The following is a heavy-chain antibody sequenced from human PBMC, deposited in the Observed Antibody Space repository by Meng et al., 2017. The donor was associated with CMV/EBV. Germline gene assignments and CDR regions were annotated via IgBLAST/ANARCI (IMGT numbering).Heavy chain of an antibody. Sequence: ASGYTFTGYYMHWVRQAPGQGLEWMGWITPTSGGTNYAQKFQGRVTMTRDTSISTAYMELSRLRSDDTAVYYCARGMKQQLVDFDYWGQGTLVTVSS. J-gene: IGHJ4*02. CDR3: ARGMKQQLVDFDY. CDR1: GYTFTGYY. V-gene: IGHV1-2*02. D-gene: IGHD6-13*01. CDR2: ITPTSGGT.